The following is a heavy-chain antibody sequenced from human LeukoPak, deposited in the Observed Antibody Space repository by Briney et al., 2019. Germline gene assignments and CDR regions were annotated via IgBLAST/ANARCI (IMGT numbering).Heavy chain of an antibody. J-gene: IGHJ4*02. V-gene: IGHV4-4*07. CDR1: GDSISNFY. CDR2: IHTSETT. CDR3: ARKSLRQNYFDY. Sequence: SETLSLTCTVSGDSISNFYWNWIRQPAEKGLEWIGRIHTSETTNYNPSLKSRVTMSVDTSKNQFFLKLNSVTAADTAVYHCARKSLRQNYFDYWGQGILVTVSS. D-gene: IGHD5/OR15-5a*01.